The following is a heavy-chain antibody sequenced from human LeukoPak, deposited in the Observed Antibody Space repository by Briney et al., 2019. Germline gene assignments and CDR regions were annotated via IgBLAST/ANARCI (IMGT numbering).Heavy chain of an antibody. D-gene: IGHD3-10*01. Sequence: GASVNVSCKASGYTFPSYDINWLRQATGQGLEWMGCRNPNSGNTGYAQKLQGRVTMTRNTSISTAYMELSSLRSDDTAGYYCARDGSPSDYYGSGSYSIWGQGTTVTVSS. CDR2: RNPNSGNT. CDR3: ARDGSPSDYYGSGSYSI. CDR1: GYTFPSYD. V-gene: IGHV1-8*01. J-gene: IGHJ6*02.